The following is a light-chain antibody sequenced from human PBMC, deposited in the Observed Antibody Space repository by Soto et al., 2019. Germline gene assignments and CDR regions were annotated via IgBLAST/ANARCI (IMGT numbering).Light chain of an antibody. CDR1: QSISSW. V-gene: IGKV1-5*01. Sequence: DIQMPQSPSTLFASVGDRVTITCRASQSISSWLAWYQQKPGKAPKLLIYDASSLESGVPSRFSGSGSGTEFTLTISSLQPDDFATYYCQQYNSWTFGQGTKV. J-gene: IGKJ1*01. CDR2: DAS. CDR3: QQYNSWT.